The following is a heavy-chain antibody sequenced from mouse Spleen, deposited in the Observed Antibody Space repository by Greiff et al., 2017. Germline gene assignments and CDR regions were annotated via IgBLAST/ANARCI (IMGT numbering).Heavy chain of an antibody. V-gene: IGHV1-63*01. Sequence: QVQLQQSGAELVRPGTSVKMSCKASGYTFTNYWIGWAKQRPGHGLEWIGDIYPGGGYTNYNEKFKGKATLTADKSSSTAYMQFSSLTSEDSAIYYCARGGLYYDYPYWYFDVWGAGTTVTVSS. D-gene: IGHD2-4*01. CDR2: IYPGGGYT. J-gene: IGHJ1*01. CDR1: GYTFTNYW. CDR3: ARGGLYYDYPYWYFDV.